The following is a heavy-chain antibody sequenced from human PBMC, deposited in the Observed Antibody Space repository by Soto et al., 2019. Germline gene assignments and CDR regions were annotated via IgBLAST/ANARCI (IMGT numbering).Heavy chain of an antibody. CDR3: AKGFCSSSSCFNDWYFDL. CDR1: GFTFSSYA. V-gene: IGHV3-23*01. J-gene: IGHJ2*01. Sequence: EVQLLESGGGLVQPGGSLRLSCAASGFTFSSYAMSWVHQAPGKGLEWVSKIDGSGGNTYYTDSLKGRFTISRDNSKNTVYLQMNSLRAEDTAVYYCAKGFCSSSSCFNDWYFDLWGRGTLVTVSS. D-gene: IGHD2-2*01. CDR2: IDGSGGNT.